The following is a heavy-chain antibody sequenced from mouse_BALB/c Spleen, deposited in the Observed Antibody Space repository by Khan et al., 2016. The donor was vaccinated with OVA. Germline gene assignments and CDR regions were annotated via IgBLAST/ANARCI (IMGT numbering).Heavy chain of an antibody. Sequence: QIQLVQSGPELKKPGETVRISCKASGYTFTTAGIQWVQKMPGKGLKWIGWINTHSGVPKYAEDFKGRIAFSLEISVRTAYLQITNLKNEDTATYCCARGGAAYDRNDGGAMEYWGQGTSVTVSS. V-gene: IGHV9-4*02. D-gene: IGHD2-14*01. CDR2: INTHSGVP. CDR1: GYTFTTAG. CDR3: ARGGAAYDRNDGGAMEY. J-gene: IGHJ4*01.